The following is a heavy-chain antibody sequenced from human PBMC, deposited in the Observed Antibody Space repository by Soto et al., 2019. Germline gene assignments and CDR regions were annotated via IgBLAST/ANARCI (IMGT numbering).Heavy chain of an antibody. Sequence: SETLSHTCPVSGGSISSCGYYWSWIRQHPGKGLEWIGYIYYSGSTYYNPSLKSRVTISVDTSKNQFSLKLSSVTAADTAVYYCATYCSGGSCYPDGIDYWGQGTLVTVS. V-gene: IGHV4-31*03. CDR3: ATYCSGGSCYPDGIDY. D-gene: IGHD2-15*01. CDR1: GGSISSCGYY. CDR2: IYYSGST. J-gene: IGHJ4*02.